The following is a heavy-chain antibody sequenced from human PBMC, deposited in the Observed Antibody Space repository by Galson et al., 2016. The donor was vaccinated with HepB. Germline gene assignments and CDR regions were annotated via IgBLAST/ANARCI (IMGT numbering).Heavy chain of an antibody. CDR2: ISGDGGST. D-gene: IGHD6-19*01. J-gene: IGHJ4*02. CDR3: ARFTQEWLDRGYYFDY. CDR1: GFTFGRYA. Sequence: SLRLSCAASGFTFGRYAMSWVRQAPGKGLEWVSAISGDGGSTYYAGSVQGRFTSSRDRSTNTMYLQMNSLRTDDTAVYYCARFTQEWLDRGYYFDYWGQGTLVICSS. V-gene: IGHV3-23*01.